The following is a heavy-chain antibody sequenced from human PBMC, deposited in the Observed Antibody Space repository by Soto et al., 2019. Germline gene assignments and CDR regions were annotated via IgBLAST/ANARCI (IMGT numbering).Heavy chain of an antibody. Sequence: ASVKVSCKASGYTFTSYAMHWVRQAPGQRLEWMGWINAGNGNTKYSQKFQGRVTITRDTSASSAYMELSSLRSEDTAVYYCAVCCLDSSGYYSGAFHIWGQGTMVTASS. D-gene: IGHD3-22*01. CDR1: GYTFTSYA. CDR3: AVCCLDSSGYYSGAFHI. V-gene: IGHV1-3*01. J-gene: IGHJ3*02. CDR2: INAGNGNT.